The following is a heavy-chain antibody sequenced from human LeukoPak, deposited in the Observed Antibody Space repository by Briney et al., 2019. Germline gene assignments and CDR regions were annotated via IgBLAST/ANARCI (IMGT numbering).Heavy chain of an antibody. Sequence: ASVKVSCKASGYTFTTYGISWVRQAPGQGLEWMGWISAYNGRTNYEEKLQDRVTMTTDTSASTAYMELRSLRSDDTAVYYCARAGDTAMLQVDYWGQGTLVTVSS. V-gene: IGHV1-18*01. CDR1: GYTFTTYG. J-gene: IGHJ4*02. D-gene: IGHD5-18*01. CDR3: ARAGDTAMLQVDY. CDR2: ISAYNGRT.